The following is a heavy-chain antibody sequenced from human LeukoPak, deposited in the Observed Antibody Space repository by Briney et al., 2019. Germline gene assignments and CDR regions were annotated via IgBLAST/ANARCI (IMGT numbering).Heavy chain of an antibody. CDR3: ARGNSGYYYYYGMDV. CDR1: GFTVSSNY. Sequence: GGSLRLSCAASGFTVSSNYMSWVRQAPGKGLEWVSVIYSGGSTYYADSVKGRFTISRDNSKNTLYLQMSSLRAEDTAVYYCARGNSGYYYYYGMDVWGQGTTVTVSS. D-gene: IGHD2/OR15-2a*01. V-gene: IGHV3-53*01. CDR2: IYSGGST. J-gene: IGHJ6*02.